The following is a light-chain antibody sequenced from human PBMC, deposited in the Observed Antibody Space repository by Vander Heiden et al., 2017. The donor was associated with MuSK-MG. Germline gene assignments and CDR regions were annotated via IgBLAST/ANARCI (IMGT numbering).Light chain of an antibody. CDR2: AAS. CDR1: QSISNY. Sequence: DMQMTQSPSSLSASVGDRVTITCRASQSISNYLNWYQQKPGKAPKLLIYAASSSQSGVPSRFRGSRSGTDFTLIISSLQPEDFATYYCQQSDSTHWTFGQGTKVEIK. V-gene: IGKV1-39*01. J-gene: IGKJ1*01. CDR3: QQSDSTHWT.